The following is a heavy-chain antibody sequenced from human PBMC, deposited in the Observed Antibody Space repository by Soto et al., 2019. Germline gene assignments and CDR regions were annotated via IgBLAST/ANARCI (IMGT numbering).Heavy chain of an antibody. V-gene: IGHV3-15*01. CDR3: ATGIGTMDY. Sequence: EVQLVQSGGGLVKPGGSLRLSCAGSGFSVNNAWMTWVRQAPGQGLECVARIKKKSDGGTTEYAAPVKGRFTISRDDSTNTLYLQMNSLKTEDTALYYCATGIGTMDYWGQGALVTVSS. CDR2: IKKKSDGGTT. D-gene: IGHD3-10*01. CDR1: GFSVNNAW. J-gene: IGHJ4*02.